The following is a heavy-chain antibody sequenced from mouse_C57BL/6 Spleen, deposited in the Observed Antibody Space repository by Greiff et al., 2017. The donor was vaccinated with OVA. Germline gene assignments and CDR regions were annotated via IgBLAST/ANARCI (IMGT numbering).Heavy chain of an antibody. D-gene: IGHD4-1*01. CDR1: GFTFSDYG. V-gene: IGHV5-17*01. CDR3: ARQGLGSWFAY. CDR2: ISSGSSTI. J-gene: IGHJ3*01. Sequence: EVKLVESGGGLVKPGGSLKLSCAASGFTFSDYGMHWVRQAPEKGLEWVAYISSGSSTIYYADTVKGRFTISRDNAKNTLFLQLTSLRSEDTAMYYCARQGLGSWFAYWGQGTLVTVSA.